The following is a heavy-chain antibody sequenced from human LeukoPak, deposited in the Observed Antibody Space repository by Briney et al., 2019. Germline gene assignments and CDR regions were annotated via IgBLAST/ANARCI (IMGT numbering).Heavy chain of an antibody. CDR3: ARHDNVPVIRHGFDH. J-gene: IGHJ4*02. Sequence: SQTLSLTCAVSGGSISSGGYSWSWIRQPPGKGLEWIGYIYHSGSTYYNPSLKSRVTISVDRSKNQFSLNLSSVTAADTAVYYCARHDNVPVIRHGFDHWGQGTLVTVSS. V-gene: IGHV4-30-2*01. CDR2: IYHSGST. CDR1: GGSISSGGYS. D-gene: IGHD2-8*01.